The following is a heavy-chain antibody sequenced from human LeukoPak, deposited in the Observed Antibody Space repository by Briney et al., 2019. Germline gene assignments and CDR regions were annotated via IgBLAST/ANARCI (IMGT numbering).Heavy chain of an antibody. CDR3: ARRDYSGLLPYSFDI. J-gene: IGHJ3*02. CDR2: VSHSGST. D-gene: IGHD4-11*01. Sequence: SETLSLTCTVSGGSVSNTNYYWAWIRQPPGKGLEWIGSVSHSGSTYYNPSLKSRVTISVGPSKNQFSLKMSSVTTADTAVYYCARRDYSGLLPYSFDIWGQGTMVTVSS. V-gene: IGHV4-39*01. CDR1: GGSVSNTNYY.